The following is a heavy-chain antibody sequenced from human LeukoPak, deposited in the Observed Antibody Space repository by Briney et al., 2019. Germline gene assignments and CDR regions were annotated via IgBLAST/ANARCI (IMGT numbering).Heavy chain of an antibody. CDR3: ATDGGHAYSSSWYLY. D-gene: IGHD6-13*01. CDR2: ISSSGSTI. V-gene: IGHV3-48*03. J-gene: IGHJ4*02. Sequence: GGSLRLSCAASGFTFSSYEMSWVRQAPGKGLEWVSYISSSGSTIYYADSVKGRFTISRDNAKNPLYLQMNSLRAEDTAVYYCATDGGHAYSSSWYLYWGQGSLVTVSS. CDR1: GFTFSSYE.